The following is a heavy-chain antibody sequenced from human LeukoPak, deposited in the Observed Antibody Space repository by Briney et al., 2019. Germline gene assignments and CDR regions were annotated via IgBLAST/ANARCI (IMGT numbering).Heavy chain of an antibody. Sequence: SETLSLTCAVSGGSISSSNWWSWVRQPPGKGLEWIGEIYHSGSTNYNPSLKSRVTISVDKSKNQFSLKLSSVTAAETAVYYCARAQGGDHEWSGPFYYYYYYMDVWGKGTTVTVSS. CDR3: ARAQGGDHEWSGPFYYYYYYMDV. J-gene: IGHJ6*03. CDR2: IYHSGST. V-gene: IGHV4-4*02. CDR1: GGSISSSNW. D-gene: IGHD3-3*01.